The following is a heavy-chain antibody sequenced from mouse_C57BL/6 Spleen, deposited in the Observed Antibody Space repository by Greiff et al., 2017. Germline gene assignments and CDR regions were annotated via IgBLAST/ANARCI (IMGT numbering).Heavy chain of an antibody. CDR1: GFTFTDYY. CDR2: IRNKANGYTT. Sequence: EVKLVESGGGLVQPGGSLCLSCAASGFTFTDYYISWVRQPPGKALEWLGFIRNKANGYTTECSASVKGRFTISSNNSQCIRYLLLKALRAEDSATYFCARDGNWARLWYAMDDWGQGTSGTVSS. V-gene: IGHV7-3*01. CDR3: ARDGNWARLWYAMDD. D-gene: IGHD4-1*01. J-gene: IGHJ4*01.